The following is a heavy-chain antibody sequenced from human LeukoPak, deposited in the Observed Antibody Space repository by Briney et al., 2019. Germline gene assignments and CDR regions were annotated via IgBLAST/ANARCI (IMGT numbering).Heavy chain of an antibody. CDR3: ARDQLDYYDSSGYYYY. J-gene: IGHJ4*02. D-gene: IGHD3-22*01. CDR1: GYTFTSYG. CDR2: ISAYNGNT. Sequence: ASVKVSCKASGYTFTSYGISWVRQAPGQGLEWMGWISAYNGNTNYAQKLQGRVTMTTDTSTSTAYMELRSLRSDDTAVYYCARDQLDYYDSSGYYYYWGQGTLVTVSS. V-gene: IGHV1-18*01.